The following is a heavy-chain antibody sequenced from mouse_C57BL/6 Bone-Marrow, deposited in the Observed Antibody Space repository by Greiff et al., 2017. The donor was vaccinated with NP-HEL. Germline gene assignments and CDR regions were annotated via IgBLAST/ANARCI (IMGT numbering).Heavy chain of an antibody. V-gene: IGHV5-4*01. Sequence: EVKLPESGGGLVKPGGSLTLSCAASGFTFRSYALSWVRQPPEKRLEWIATISDGGSYPYYPDNVKGRFTLSRDTAKHNLYLKMSHLKSEDTAMYYCARDGYWGQGTLVTVSA. J-gene: IGHJ3*02. CDR1: GFTFRSYA. CDR3: ARDGY. CDR2: ISDGGSYP.